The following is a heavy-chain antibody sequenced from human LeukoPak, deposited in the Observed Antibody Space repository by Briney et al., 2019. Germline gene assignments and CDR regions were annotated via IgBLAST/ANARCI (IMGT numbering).Heavy chain of an antibody. Sequence: ASVRVSCKASGYTFTGYYMHWVRQAPGQGLEWMGWINPNSGDTNYAQKFQGRVTIARDTSINTAYMELSRLTSDDTAVYHCARDGRGGLSADYWGQGTLVTVSS. V-gene: IGHV1-2*02. CDR1: GYTFTGYY. J-gene: IGHJ4*02. D-gene: IGHD3-10*01. CDR3: ARDGRGGLSADY. CDR2: INPNSGDT.